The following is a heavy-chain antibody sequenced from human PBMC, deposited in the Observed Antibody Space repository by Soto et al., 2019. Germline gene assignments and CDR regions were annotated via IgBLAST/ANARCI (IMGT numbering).Heavy chain of an antibody. CDR2: ISSSSSYI. V-gene: IGHV3-21*01. CDR3: ARDHELEITFGGVIVKVPHIGFPFDY. CDR1: GFTFSSYS. J-gene: IGHJ4*02. D-gene: IGHD3-16*02. Sequence: GGSLRLSCAASGFTFSSYSMNWVRQAPGKGLEWVSSISSSSSYIYYADSVKGRFTISRDNAKNSLYLQMNSLRAEDTAVYYCARDHELEITFGGVIVKVPHIGFPFDYWGQGTLVTVSS.